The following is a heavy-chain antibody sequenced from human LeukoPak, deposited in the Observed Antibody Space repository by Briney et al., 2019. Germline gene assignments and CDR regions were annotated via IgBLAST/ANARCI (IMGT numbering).Heavy chain of an antibody. CDR2: VSSGSLYI. V-gene: IGHV3-21*01. J-gene: IGHJ3*02. D-gene: IGHD3-10*01. CDR3: AREYRGSRRSDAFDI. CDR1: GFIFSNYE. Sequence: GGSLRLSCAASGFIFSNYEMNWVRQAPGKGLEWVSSVSSGSLYIYYADSVKGRFTISRDNAKNSLYLQMNSLRAEDTAVYYCAREYRGSRRSDAFDIWGQGTMVTVSS.